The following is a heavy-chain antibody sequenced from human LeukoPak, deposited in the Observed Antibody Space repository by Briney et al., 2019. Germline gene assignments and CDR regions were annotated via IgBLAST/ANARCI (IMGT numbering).Heavy chain of an antibody. CDR2: MRQDGSDK. CDR3: AREIAVAGFWYFDL. CDR1: GFTSSTAW. D-gene: IGHD6-19*01. V-gene: IGHV3-7*01. J-gene: IGHJ2*01. Sequence: GGSLTLSCAVSGFTSSTAWLTWVRQAPGKGLEWVADMRQDGSDKYYVDSVKGRFFISGDIAKNSVSLHMNRLSVEDTAVYYCAREIAVAGFWYFDLWGRGTLVTVSS.